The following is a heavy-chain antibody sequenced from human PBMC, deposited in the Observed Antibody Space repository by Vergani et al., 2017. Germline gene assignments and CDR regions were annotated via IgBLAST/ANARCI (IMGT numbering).Heavy chain of an antibody. CDR2: IQKDGIDK. J-gene: IGHJ4*02. Sequence: QVNLVGSGGGVVQPGRSLRLSCATYGFIFQNYTMHWVRQAPGKGLEWVAFIQKDGIDKFYADSVRSRFTISRDISKNTLYLEMNSLSAEDTALYHCVKDHPVFDEWGRGTLVSVS. V-gene: IGHV3-30*18. CDR3: VKDHPVFDE. CDR1: GFIFQNYT.